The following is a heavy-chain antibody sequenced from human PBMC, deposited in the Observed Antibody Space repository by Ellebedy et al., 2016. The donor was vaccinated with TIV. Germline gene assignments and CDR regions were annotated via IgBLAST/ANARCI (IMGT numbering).Heavy chain of an antibody. V-gene: IGHV3-7*01. CDR2: INRDGSDN. CDR3: ARYGDYDFNS. CDR1: GFTFSGYW. J-gene: IGHJ5*01. Sequence: GGSLRLXXAASGFTFSGYWMSWVRQAPGKGLEWVAKINRDGSDNNYLDSVRGRFTISRDNSKNSLYLQMNSLRSEDTALYYCARYGDYDFNSWGQGTLVTVSS. D-gene: IGHD4-17*01.